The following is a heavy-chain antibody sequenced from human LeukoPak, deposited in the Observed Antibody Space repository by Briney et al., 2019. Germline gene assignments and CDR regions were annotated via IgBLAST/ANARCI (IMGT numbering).Heavy chain of an antibody. V-gene: IGHV1-46*01. CDR2: INPNGGST. J-gene: IGHJ4*02. CDR3: ARDRPLYDSSGYYLDY. D-gene: IGHD3-22*01. Sequence: ASVKVSCKASGYTFTNYYIHWVRQAPGQGLAWMGMINPNGGSTTYAQQFQGRVTMARDTSTSTLYMELSSLRSEDTAVYYCARDRPLYDSSGYYLDYWGQGTLVTVSS. CDR1: GYTFTNYY.